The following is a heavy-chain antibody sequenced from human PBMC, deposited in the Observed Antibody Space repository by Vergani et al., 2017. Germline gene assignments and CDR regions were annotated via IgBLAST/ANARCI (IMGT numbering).Heavy chain of an antibody. CDR3: ARARARNTNWFDP. Sequence: EVQLVESGGGLVQPGGSLRLSCAASGFTFSSYSMNWVRQAPGKGLEWVSYISSSSSTIYYADSVKGRFTISRDNAKNSLYLQMNSLRAEDTAVYYCARARARNTNWFDPWGQGTLVTVSS. CDR2: ISSSSSTI. D-gene: IGHD6-6*01. V-gene: IGHV3-48*01. CDR1: GFTFSSYS. J-gene: IGHJ5*02.